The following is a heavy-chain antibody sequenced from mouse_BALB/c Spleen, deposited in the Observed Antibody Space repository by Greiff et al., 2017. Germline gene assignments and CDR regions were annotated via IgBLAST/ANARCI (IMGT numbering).Heavy chain of an antibody. CDR1: GYTFTSYT. J-gene: IGHJ4*01. CDR3: ARDYYGSSYAMDY. Sequence: VMLVESGAELARPGASVKMSCKASGYTFTSYTMHWVKQRPGQGLEWIGYINPSSGYTNYNQKFKDKATLTADKSSSTAYMQLSSLTSEDSAVYYCARDYYGSSYAMDYWGQGTSVTVSS. V-gene: IGHV1-4*01. D-gene: IGHD1-1*01. CDR2: INPSSGYT.